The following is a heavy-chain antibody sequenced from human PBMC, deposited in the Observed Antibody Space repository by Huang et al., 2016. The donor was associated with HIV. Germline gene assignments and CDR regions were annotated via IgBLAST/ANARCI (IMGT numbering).Heavy chain of an antibody. Sequence: QVQLVESGGGVVQPGRSLRRSCDASGFPFNNHAMQWVRQAPGKVLDWLAFISNVGSNNYYADSVKGRFTISRDSSKSTLFLHMTSLRTEDTAVYYCARAKDTWDAYDIWGQGTMVIVSS. J-gene: IGHJ3*02. V-gene: IGHV3-30-3*01. CDR1: GFPFNNHA. CDR3: ARAKDTWDAYDI. D-gene: IGHD5-18*01. CDR2: ISNVGSNN.